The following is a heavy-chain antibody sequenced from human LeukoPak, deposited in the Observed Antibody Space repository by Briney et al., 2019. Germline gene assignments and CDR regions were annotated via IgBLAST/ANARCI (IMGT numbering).Heavy chain of an antibody. D-gene: IGHD2-8*01. CDR2: IYYSGST. Sequence: PSETLSLTCTVSGGSISSYYWSWIRQPPGKGLEWIGYIYYSGSTNYNPSLKSRVTISVDTSKNQFSLKLSSVTAADTAVYYCARGLYYEKTGAFDLWGQGTMVTVSS. CDR3: ARGLYYEKTGAFDL. J-gene: IGHJ3*01. CDR1: GGSISSYY. V-gene: IGHV4-59*01.